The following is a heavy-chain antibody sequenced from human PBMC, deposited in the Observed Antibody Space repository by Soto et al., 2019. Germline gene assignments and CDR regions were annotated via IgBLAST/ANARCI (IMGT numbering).Heavy chain of an antibody. CDR3: PRVYVGVGDLWPYYYHMDV. Sequence: QVPLVQSGAEVKKPGASVKVSCKASGYTFTSYGISWVRQAPGQGLEWMGWISAYNGNTNYAQKLQGRVTMTTDTSTRTAYMELRSLRSDDTSVYYCPRVYVGVGDLWPYYYHMDVWGKGTTVTVSS. CDR2: ISAYNGNT. CDR1: GYTFTSYG. D-gene: IGHD3-10*02. V-gene: IGHV1-18*01. J-gene: IGHJ6*03.